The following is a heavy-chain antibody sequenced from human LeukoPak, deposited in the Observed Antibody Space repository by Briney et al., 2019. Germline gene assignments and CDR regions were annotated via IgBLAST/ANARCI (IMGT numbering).Heavy chain of an antibody. CDR2: INPNSGGT. Sequence: ASVKVSCKASGYTFTAYYMHWVRQAPGQGLEWVGWINPNSGGTNYAQKFQGRVTMTRDTSINTAYMELSSLRSDDTAVFYCARDLSTSTSHLDYWGQGTLVTVSS. CDR3: ARDLSTSTSHLDY. D-gene: IGHD2-2*01. V-gene: IGHV1-2*02. J-gene: IGHJ4*02. CDR1: GYTFTAYY.